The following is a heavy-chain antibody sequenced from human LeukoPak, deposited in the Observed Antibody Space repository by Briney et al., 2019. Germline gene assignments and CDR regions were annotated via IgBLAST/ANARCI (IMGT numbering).Heavy chain of an antibody. V-gene: IGHV3-11*01. CDR2: ISSSGSTI. D-gene: IGHD3-22*01. CDR3: ASAPNYYDSSGYFLDYYFDY. J-gene: IGHJ4*02. Sequence: GGSLRLSCAASGFTFSDYYMSWIRQAPGKGLEWVSYISSSGSTIYYADSVKGRFTISRDNAKNSLYLQMNSLRAEDTAVYYCASAPNYYDSSGYFLDYYFDYWGQGTLVTVSS. CDR1: GFTFSDYY.